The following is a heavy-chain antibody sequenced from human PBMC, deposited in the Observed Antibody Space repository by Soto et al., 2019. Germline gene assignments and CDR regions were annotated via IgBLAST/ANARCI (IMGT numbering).Heavy chain of an antibody. Sequence: EVQLVESGGGLVKPGGSLRLSCAASGFTFSSYSMNWVRQAPGKGLEWVSAISSSSSYIYYADSVKGRFTISRDNAKNSMYLPMNSLRAEDTAVYYCASYPESYYYYYMDVWGKGTTVTVSS. V-gene: IGHV3-21*01. CDR3: ASYPESYYYYYMDV. CDR1: GFTFSSYS. D-gene: IGHD3-16*02. CDR2: ISSSSSYI. J-gene: IGHJ6*03.